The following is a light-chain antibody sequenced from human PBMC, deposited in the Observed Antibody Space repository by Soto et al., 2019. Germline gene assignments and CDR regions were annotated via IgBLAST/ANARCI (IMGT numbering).Light chain of an antibody. V-gene: IGKV1-12*01. J-gene: IGKJ2*01. CDR2: AAS. Sequence: DIQMTQSPSSVSASVGDRVTITCRASQGISNWLAWYQQKPGEAPKLLIYAASTLQSGVPSRFSGSGSGTEFNLNISRLQTEDFATYFCQQADSFPHTFGQGTKLEIK. CDR3: QQADSFPHT. CDR1: QGISNW.